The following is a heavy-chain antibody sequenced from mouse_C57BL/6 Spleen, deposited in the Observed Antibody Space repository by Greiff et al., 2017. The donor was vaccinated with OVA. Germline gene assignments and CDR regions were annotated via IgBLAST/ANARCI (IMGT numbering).Heavy chain of an antibody. CDR3: ARSYYGSWDWYFDV. CDR2: ISGGGGNT. Sequence: DVKLVESGGGLVKPGGSLKLSCAASGFTFSSYTMSWVRQTPEKRLEWVATISGGGGNTYYPDSVKGRFTISRDNAKNTLYLQMSSLRSEDTALYYCARSYYGSWDWYFDVWGTGTTVTVSS. J-gene: IGHJ1*03. V-gene: IGHV5-9*01. CDR1: GFTFSSYT. D-gene: IGHD1-1*01.